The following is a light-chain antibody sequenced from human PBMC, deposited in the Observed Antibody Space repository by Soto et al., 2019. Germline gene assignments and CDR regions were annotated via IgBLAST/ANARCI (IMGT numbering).Light chain of an antibody. CDR2: SNN. CDR3: QSYDSSLGSYV. J-gene: IGLJ1*01. V-gene: IGLV1-44*01. Sequence: QSVLTQPPSASGTPGQRVTISCSGSSSNIGSNAVNWFQQLPGTAPQLLIYSNNIRPSGVPDRFSGSKSDTTASLSITEPQAEDEADYYCQSYDSSLGSYVFGSGTKVTVL. CDR1: SSNIGSNA.